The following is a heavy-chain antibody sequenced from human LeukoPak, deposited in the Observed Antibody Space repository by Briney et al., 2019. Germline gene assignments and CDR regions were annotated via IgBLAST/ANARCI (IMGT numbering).Heavy chain of an antibody. CDR1: GYTFTSYG. V-gene: IGHV1-18*01. CDR2: ISAYSGNT. J-gene: IGHJ4*02. Sequence: ASVKVSCKASGYTFTSYGISWVRQAPGQGLEWMGWISAYSGNTNYAQKLQGRVAMTTDTSTSTAYMELRSLRSDDTAVYYCARDPTNSVGRKLFFDFWGQGTLVTVSS. D-gene: IGHD2-15*01. CDR3: ARDPTNSVGRKLFFDF.